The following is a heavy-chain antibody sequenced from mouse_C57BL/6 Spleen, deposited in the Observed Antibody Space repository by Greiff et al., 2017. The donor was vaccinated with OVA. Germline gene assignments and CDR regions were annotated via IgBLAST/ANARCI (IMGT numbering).Heavy chain of an antibody. J-gene: IGHJ1*03. V-gene: IGHV1-15*01. CDR1: GYTFTDYE. Sequence: QVHVKQSGAELVRPGASVTLSCKASGYTFTDYEMHWVKQTPVHGLEWIGAIDPETGGTAYNQKFKGKAILTADKSSSTAYMELRSLTSEDSAVYYCTRSSLNYYGSSHWYFDVWGTGTTVTVSS. CDR3: TRSSLNYYGSSHWYFDV. CDR2: IDPETGGT. D-gene: IGHD1-1*01.